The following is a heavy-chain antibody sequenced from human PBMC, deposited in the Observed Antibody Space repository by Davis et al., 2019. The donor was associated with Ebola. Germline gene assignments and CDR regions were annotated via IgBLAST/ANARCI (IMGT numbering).Heavy chain of an antibody. CDR1: GGTFIHQS. CDR2: IIPIFGTA. J-gene: IGHJ6*02. Sequence: SVKVSCKASGGTFIHQSISWVRQAPGQGLEWMGGIIPIFGTANYAQKFQGRVSITADESTNTAFIELSSLRSEDTAMYYCAAESAPYYYYYGMDVWGQGTTVTVSS. CDR3: AAESAPYYYYYGMDV. V-gene: IGHV1-69*13. D-gene: IGHD6-6*01.